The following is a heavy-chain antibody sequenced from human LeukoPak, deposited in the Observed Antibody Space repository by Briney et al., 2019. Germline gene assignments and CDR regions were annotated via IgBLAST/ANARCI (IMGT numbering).Heavy chain of an antibody. Sequence: ASVKVSCKASGYTFTSYGISWVRQAPGQGLEWMGWISAYNGNTNYAQKLQGRVTMTTDTSTSTAYMELRSLRSDDTAVYYCAGSIFGVVTYPWDAFDIWGQGTMVTVSS. D-gene: IGHD3-3*01. CDR1: GYTFTSYG. J-gene: IGHJ3*02. CDR2: ISAYNGNT. CDR3: AGSIFGVVTYPWDAFDI. V-gene: IGHV1-18*01.